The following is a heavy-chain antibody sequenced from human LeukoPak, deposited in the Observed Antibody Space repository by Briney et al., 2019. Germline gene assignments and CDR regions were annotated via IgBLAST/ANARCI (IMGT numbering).Heavy chain of an antibody. D-gene: IGHD1-1*01. Sequence: GGSLRLSCAASGFTFSSYAMHWVRQAPGKGLEWVAVISYDGSNKYYADSVKGRFTISRDNSKNTLYLQMNSLRAEDTAVYYCVIAERRSPIDYWGQGTLVTVSS. V-gene: IGHV3-30-3*01. CDR1: GFTFSSYA. J-gene: IGHJ4*02. CDR3: VIAERRSPIDY. CDR2: ISYDGSNK.